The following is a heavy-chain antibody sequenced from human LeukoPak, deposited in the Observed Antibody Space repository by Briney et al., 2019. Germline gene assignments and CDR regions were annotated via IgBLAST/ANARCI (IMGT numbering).Heavy chain of an antibody. Sequence: ASETLSLTCTVSGGSISSYYWSWIRQPPGKGLEWIGEINHSGSTNYNPSLKSRVTISVDTSKNQFSLKLSSVTAADTAVYYCARVSYVRGPRSRNWFDPWGQGTLVTVSS. J-gene: IGHJ5*02. CDR3: ARVSYVRGPRSRNWFDP. D-gene: IGHD1-26*01. CDR1: GGSISSYY. V-gene: IGHV4-34*01. CDR2: INHSGST.